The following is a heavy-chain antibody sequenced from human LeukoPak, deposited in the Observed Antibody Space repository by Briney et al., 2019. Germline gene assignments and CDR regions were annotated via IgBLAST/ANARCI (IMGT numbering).Heavy chain of an antibody. CDR2: IIHIFDSP. CDR1: GGTFTSDA. D-gene: IGHD4/OR15-4a*01. CDR3: AVGIVPGAHLDH. Sequence: SVKVSCRTSGGTFTSDAISWVRQAPGQGLEWMGGIIHIFDSPNYAQKFQDRLTITTDESTTTAYMELSSLTSDDTAIYYCAVGIVPGAHLDHWGQGTLVTVSS. J-gene: IGHJ4*02. V-gene: IGHV1-69*05.